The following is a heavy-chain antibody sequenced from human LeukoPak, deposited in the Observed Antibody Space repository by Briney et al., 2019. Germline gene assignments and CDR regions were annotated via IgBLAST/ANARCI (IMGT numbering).Heavy chain of an antibody. CDR3: ARGADGVSSNSRGWFDP. Sequence: PGGSLRLSCVASGFTFNRYNMNCVRQAPGKGLEWVSSISTSSSYIYYADSVRGRFTISRDNAKNSLYLQMNSLRAADTSVYSCARGADGVSSNSRGWFDPWGQGTLVTVSS. J-gene: IGHJ5*02. V-gene: IGHV3-21*01. CDR1: GFTFNRYN. CDR2: ISTSSSYI. D-gene: IGHD2-15*01.